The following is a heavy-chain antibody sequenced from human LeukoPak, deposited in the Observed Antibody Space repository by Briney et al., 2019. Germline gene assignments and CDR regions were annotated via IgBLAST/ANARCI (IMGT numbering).Heavy chain of an antibody. CDR3: ARDGGVTYYDFWSGYYGMDV. J-gene: IGHJ6*02. CDR1: GYTFTSYY. D-gene: IGHD3-3*01. Sequence: GASVKVSCKASGYTFTSYYMHWVRQAPGQGLEWMGIINPSGGSTSYAQKFQGRVTMTRDTFTSTVYMELSSLRSEDTAVYYCARDGGVTYYDFWSGYYGMDVWGQGTTVTVSS. CDR2: INPSGGST. V-gene: IGHV1-46*01.